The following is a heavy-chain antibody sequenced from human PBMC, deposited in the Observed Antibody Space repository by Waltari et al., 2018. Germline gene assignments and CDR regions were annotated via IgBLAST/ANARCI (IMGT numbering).Heavy chain of an antibody. CDR3: ATNHYGSGSLSGGFDP. D-gene: IGHD3-10*01. CDR2: IYYSGST. V-gene: IGHV4-39*01. CDR1: GGSISSSSYY. J-gene: IGHJ5*02. Sequence: QLQLQESGPGLVKPSETLSLTCTVSGGSISSSSYYWGWIRQPPGKGLEWIGSIYYSGSTYYNPSLKSRVTISVDTSKNQFSLKLSSVTAADTAVYYCATNHYGSGSLSGGFDPWGQGTLVTVSS.